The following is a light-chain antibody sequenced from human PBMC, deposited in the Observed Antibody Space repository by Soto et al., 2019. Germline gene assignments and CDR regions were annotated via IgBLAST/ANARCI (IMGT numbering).Light chain of an antibody. CDR1: QSISNR. Sequence: DIQMTQSPSTLSASVGDRVTITCRASQSISNRLAWYQQKPGKDPKVVIYDASSLESGVPSRFSGSGSGTEFILNINRLQPDDFATYCCQHYGGMWAFCQGTMVDIX. V-gene: IGKV1-5*01. CDR3: QHYGGMWA. CDR2: DAS. J-gene: IGKJ1*01.